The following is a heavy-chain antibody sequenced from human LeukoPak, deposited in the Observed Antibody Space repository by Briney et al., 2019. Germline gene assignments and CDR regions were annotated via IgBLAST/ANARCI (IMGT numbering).Heavy chain of an antibody. CDR1: GGSISNYD. CDR3: ARVGAAMDNFDY. CDR2: IYNSGST. J-gene: IGHJ4*02. Sequence: PSETQSLACTVSGGSISNYDWSWIRQFPGKGLEWTGYIYNSGSTNYNPSLKSRVTISKDTSKNQFSLKLSSVTAADTAVYYCARVGAAMDNFDYWGQGTLVTVS. D-gene: IGHD5-18*01. V-gene: IGHV4-59*01.